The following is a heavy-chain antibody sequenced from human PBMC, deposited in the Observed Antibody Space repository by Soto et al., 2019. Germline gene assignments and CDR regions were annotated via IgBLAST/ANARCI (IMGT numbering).Heavy chain of an antibody. CDR2: INAGNGNT. J-gene: IGHJ4*02. V-gene: IGHV1-3*01. CDR1: GYTFTSYA. CDR3: ARGGYDILTGYYIELDY. D-gene: IGHD3-9*01. Sequence: ASVKVSCKASGYTFTSYAMHRVRQAPGQRLEWMGWINAGNGNTKYSQKFQGRVTITRDTSASTAYMELSSLRSEDTAVYYCARGGYDILTGYYIELDYWGQGTLVTVSS.